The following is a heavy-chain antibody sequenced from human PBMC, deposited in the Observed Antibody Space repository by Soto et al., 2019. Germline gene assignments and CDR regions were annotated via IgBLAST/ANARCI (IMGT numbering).Heavy chain of an antibody. CDR1: GFTFSDHY. CDR3: ARGYRSFDR. J-gene: IGHJ2*01. V-gene: IGHV3-72*01. Sequence: EVQLVESGGGLVQPGGSLRLSCAASGFTFSDHYMDWVRQAPGKGLEWVGRSRNKANSYSTVYAASVQGRFTVSRGESENSLYLQMNSLKTEDTAVYYCARGYRSFDRWGRGTLVTVSS. CDR2: SRNKANSYST. D-gene: IGHD3-16*02.